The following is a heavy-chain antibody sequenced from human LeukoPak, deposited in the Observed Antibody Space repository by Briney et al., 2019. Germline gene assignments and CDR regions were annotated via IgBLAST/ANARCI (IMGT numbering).Heavy chain of an antibody. D-gene: IGHD3-10*02. V-gene: IGHV3-66*01. J-gene: IGHJ6*04. Sequence: GGSLRLSCAASGFTFSSYAMSWVLQAPGKGLEWVSVIYSGGSTYYADSVKGRFTISRDNSKNTLYLQMNSLRAEDTAVYYCAELGITMIGGVWGKGTTVTISS. CDR2: IYSGGST. CDR3: AELGITMIGGV. CDR1: GFTFSSYA.